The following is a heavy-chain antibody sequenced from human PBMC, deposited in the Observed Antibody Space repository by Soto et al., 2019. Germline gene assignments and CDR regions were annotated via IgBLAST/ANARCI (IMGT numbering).Heavy chain of an antibody. CDR2: IIGGGHGA. CDR3: TNQEGDPVTQYSVDY. D-gene: IGHD2-15*01. CDR1: GFPFSSFA. J-gene: IGHJ4*02. Sequence: EVQLLESGGGLVQPGGSLRLSCAASGFPFSSFAMSWVRQAPGKGLEWVSTIIGGGHGAFYADSVKGRFTISRDNSQNSMYLQMHSLRPGDTAVYYCTNQEGDPVTQYSVDYWGQGTLVIDSS. V-gene: IGHV3-23*01.